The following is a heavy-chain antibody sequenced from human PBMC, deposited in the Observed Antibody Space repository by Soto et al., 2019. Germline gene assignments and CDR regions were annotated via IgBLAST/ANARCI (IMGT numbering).Heavy chain of an antibody. CDR3: ARARYYDILTGEGYGMDV. J-gene: IGHJ6*02. Sequence: SETLSLTCTVSGGSISSVCYYWSWIRQHPGKGLEWIGYIYYSGSTYYNPSLKSRVTISVDTSKNQFSLKLSSVTAADTAVYYCARARYYDILTGEGYGMDVWGQGTTVT. D-gene: IGHD3-9*01. V-gene: IGHV4-31*03. CDR1: GGSISSVCYY. CDR2: IYYSGST.